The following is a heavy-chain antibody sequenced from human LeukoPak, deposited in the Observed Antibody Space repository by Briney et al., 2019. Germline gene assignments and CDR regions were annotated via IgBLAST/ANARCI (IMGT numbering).Heavy chain of an antibody. CDR1: GGSISSSNYY. J-gene: IGHJ6*03. D-gene: IGHD2-21*02. V-gene: IGHV4-61*02. Sequence: PSETLSLTCSVSGGSISSSNYYWSWIRQPAGKGLEWIGRIYTSESTNYNPSLKSRVTISVDTSKNQFSLKLSSVTAADTAVYYCARDHCGGDCDYYYMDVWGKGTTVTVSS. CDR3: ARDHCGGDCDYYYMDV. CDR2: IYTSEST.